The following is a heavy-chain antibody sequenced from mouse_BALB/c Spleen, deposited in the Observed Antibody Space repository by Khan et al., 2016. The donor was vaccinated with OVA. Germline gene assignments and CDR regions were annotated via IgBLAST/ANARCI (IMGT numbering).Heavy chain of an antibody. CDR2: IDPENGNI. J-gene: IGHJ3*01. CDR1: GFNIKDYY. V-gene: IGHV14-1*02. Sequence: VQLQQSGAELVRPGALVKLSCKASGFNIKDYYLHWVKQRPEQGLEWIGWIDPENGNIVYDPKFQGKASITSDTSSNTAYLQLSSLTSEDTAVYYCARSGYFAWFADWGQGTRVTVSA. CDR3: ARSGYFAWFAD.